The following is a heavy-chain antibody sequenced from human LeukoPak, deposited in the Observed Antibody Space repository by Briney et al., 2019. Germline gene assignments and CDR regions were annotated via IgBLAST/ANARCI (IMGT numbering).Heavy chain of an antibody. D-gene: IGHD4-17*01. Sequence: KAGGSLRLSCAASGVAFERYSMIWIRQAPGKGPEWVASITFNSRYIYYADAVKGRFTISRDNAKRSLFLQMNNLRDEDTAVYYCARDPSLSSNFGVYAANWGQGTLVTVPS. CDR3: ARDPSLSSNFGVYAAN. V-gene: IGHV3-21*03. CDR1: GVAFERYS. CDR2: ITFNSRYI. J-gene: IGHJ4*02.